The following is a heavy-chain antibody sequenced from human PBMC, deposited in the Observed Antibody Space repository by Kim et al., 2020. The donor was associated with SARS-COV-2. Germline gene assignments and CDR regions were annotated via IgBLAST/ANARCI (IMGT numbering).Heavy chain of an antibody. CDR2: ISIYNGDT. CDR3: ARFIIRFGDAADI. CDR1: GYTFANYR. Sequence: ASVKVSCKASGYTFANYRLIWVRQAPGQGLEWVGWISIYNGDTKSAQKVKGRVTFTTDTSTSTAYMELRSLRSDDTAVYYCARFIIRFGDAADIWGRG. V-gene: IGHV1-18*01. J-gene: IGHJ6*02. D-gene: IGHD3-10*01.